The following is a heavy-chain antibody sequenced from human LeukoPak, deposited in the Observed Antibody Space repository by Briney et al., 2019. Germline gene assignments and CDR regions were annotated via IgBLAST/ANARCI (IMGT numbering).Heavy chain of an antibody. J-gene: IGHJ4*02. D-gene: IGHD7-27*01. CDR1: GFTFSTYT. Sequence: GGSLGLSCAASGFTFSTYTMYWVRHPPGKGLELVSIIGSSGGGIHYADSVKGRFAISRDNSKNALYLQMNSLRVEDTAVYYCAIDPNWGTHSWGQGVLVTVSS. CDR2: IGSSGGGI. CDR3: AIDPNWGTHS. V-gene: IGHV3-23*01.